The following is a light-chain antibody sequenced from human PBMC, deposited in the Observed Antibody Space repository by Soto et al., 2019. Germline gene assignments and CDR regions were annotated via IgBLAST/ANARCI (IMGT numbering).Light chain of an antibody. Sequence: QSALTQPPSASGSLGQSVTISCTGTSSDVGGYNYVSWHRQHPGKAPKLMIYEVTKRPSGVPDRFSGSKSGNTASLTVSGLQAEDEAYYYCSSFAGGGNPVLFGGGTKLTVL. J-gene: IGLJ2*01. CDR2: EVT. CDR3: SSFAGGGNPVL. V-gene: IGLV2-8*01. CDR1: SSDVGGYNY.